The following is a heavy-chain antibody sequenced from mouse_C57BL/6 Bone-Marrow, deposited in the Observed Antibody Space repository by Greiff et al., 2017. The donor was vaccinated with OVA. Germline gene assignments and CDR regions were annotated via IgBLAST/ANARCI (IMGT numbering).Heavy chain of an antibody. D-gene: IGHD4-1*01. CDR2: IYPSGSET. V-gene: IGHV1-61*01. Sequence: QVQLQQPGAELVRPGSSVKLSCKASGYTFTSYWMAWVKQRPGQGLEWIGNIYPSGSETHYNQKFKDKATLTVDKSSSTAYMQLSSLTSEDAAVYSCARILGRDYFDYWGQGTTLTVSS. CDR3: ARILGRDYFDY. J-gene: IGHJ2*01. CDR1: GYTFTSYW.